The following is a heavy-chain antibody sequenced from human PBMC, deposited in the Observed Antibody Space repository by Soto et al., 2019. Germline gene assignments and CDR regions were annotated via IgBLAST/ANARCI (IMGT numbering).Heavy chain of an antibody. D-gene: IGHD6-25*01. Sequence: PSETLSLTCTVSGDSISSSRYHWGWIRQPPGKGLEWIGTIYYSGNTYYNPSLKSRVTISVDTSKNQFALKLSSVTAADTAVYYCASPSPATPPRTKTYYYYGMDVWGQGTTVTVSS. CDR2: IYYSGNT. J-gene: IGHJ6*02. CDR3: ASPSPATPPRTKTYYYYGMDV. CDR1: GDSISSSRYH. V-gene: IGHV4-39*01.